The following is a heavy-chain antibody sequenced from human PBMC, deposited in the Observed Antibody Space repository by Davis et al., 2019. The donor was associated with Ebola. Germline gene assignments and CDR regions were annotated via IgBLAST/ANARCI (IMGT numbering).Heavy chain of an antibody. J-gene: IGHJ4*02. Sequence: GGSLRLSCAASGFTFSSYAMSWVRQAPGKGLEWVSAISGSGGSTYYADSVKGRFTISRDNSKNTLYLQMNSLRAEDTAVYYCAKVRPAWYSGYDYSDYWGKGTLVTVSS. D-gene: IGHD5-12*01. CDR2: ISGSGGST. CDR3: AKVRPAWYSGYDYSDY. V-gene: IGHV3-23*01. CDR1: GFTFSSYA.